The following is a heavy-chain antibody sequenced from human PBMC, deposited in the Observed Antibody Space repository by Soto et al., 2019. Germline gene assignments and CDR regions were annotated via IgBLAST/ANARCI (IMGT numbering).Heavy chain of an antibody. CDR2: ISAYNGST. Sequence: ASVKVSSKAPRYTYTSYGISWVRQAPGQGLEWMGWISAYNGSTNYAQKLQGRVTMTTDTSTSTAYMELRSLRSDDTAVYYCARDWGLRFLEWLLLPPVDAFDIWGQATMVTVSS. D-gene: IGHD3-3*01. J-gene: IGHJ3*02. CDR1: RYTYTSYG. CDR3: ARDWGLRFLEWLLLPPVDAFDI. V-gene: IGHV1-18*01.